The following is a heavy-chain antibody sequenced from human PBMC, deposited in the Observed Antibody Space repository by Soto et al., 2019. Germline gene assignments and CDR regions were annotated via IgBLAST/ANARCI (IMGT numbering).Heavy chain of an antibody. CDR3: VRDDKWAFDV. CDR2: ISVGGGSI. CDR1: GFTFSRYA. V-gene: IGHV3-48*02. D-gene: IGHD1-26*01. J-gene: IGHJ3*01. Sequence: EVQLVESGGGLVQPRRSLRISCAASGFTFSRYAMNWVRQAPGKGLEWVSYISVGGGSIFYADSVKGRFTISRDDAQNSVYLQMNTLRDEDTALYYCVRDDKWAFDVWGQGTMVIVSS.